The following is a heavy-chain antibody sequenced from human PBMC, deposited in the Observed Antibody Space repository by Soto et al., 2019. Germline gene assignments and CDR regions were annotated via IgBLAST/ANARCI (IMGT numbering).Heavy chain of an antibody. D-gene: IGHD3-10*01. CDR2: ISSSSSTI. CDR1: GFTFSSYS. J-gene: IGHJ4*02. Sequence: SLRLSCAASGFTFSSYSMNWVRQAPGKGLEWVSYISSSSSTIYYADSVKGRFTISRDNAKNSLYLQMNSLRAEDTTVYYCARFGELRRLPFDYWGQGTLVTVSS. V-gene: IGHV3-48*01. CDR3: ARFGELRRLPFDY.